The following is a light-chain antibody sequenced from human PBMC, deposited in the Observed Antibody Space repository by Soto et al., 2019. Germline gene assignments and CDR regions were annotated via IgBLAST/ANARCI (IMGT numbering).Light chain of an antibody. V-gene: IGLV1-40*01. J-gene: IGLJ1*01. CDR3: QSYDSSSYV. CDR1: SSNIGAGYD. CDR2: GNS. Sequence: QSVLTQPPSVSGAPGQRVTLSCTGSSSNIGAGYDVHWYQQLPGTAPKLLIYGNSNRPSGVPDRFSGSKSGTSASLAITGLQAEDEADYYCQSYDSSSYVVGTGTKVTVL.